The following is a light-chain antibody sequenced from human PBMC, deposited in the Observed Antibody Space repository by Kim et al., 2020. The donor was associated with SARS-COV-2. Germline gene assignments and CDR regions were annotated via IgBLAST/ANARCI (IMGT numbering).Light chain of an antibody. CDR2: DAN. V-gene: IGLV7-46*01. CDR1: TGAVTSGHY. Sequence: QAVVTQEPSLTVSPGGTVTLTCGSSTGAVTSGHYPYWFQQKPGQAPRTLIYDANNKHSWTPARFSGCLLGGKAALTLSGAQPEDEAEYYCLLSYSGARVFGGGTKLTVL. CDR3: LLSYSGARV. J-gene: IGLJ3*02.